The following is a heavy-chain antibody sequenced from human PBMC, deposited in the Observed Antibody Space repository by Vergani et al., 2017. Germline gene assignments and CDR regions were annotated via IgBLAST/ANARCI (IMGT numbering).Heavy chain of an antibody. CDR3: ARDQGPNRAEYFQH. J-gene: IGHJ1*01. D-gene: IGHD1-14*01. CDR1: GFTFSSYA. V-gene: IGHV3-11*05. CDR2: ISSSSSYT. Sequence: VQLLESGGGLVQPGGSLRLSCAASGFTFSSYAMSWIRQAPGKGLEWVSYISSSSSYTNYADSVKGRFTISRDNAKNSLYLQMNSLRAEDTAVYYCARDQGPNRAEYFQHWGQGTLVTVSS.